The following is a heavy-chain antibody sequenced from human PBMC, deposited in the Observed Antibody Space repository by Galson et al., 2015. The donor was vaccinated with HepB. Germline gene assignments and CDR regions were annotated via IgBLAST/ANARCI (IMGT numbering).Heavy chain of an antibody. CDR3: AKGADYDYPYYFDF. CDR2: ISWHSGNI. V-gene: IGHV3-9*01. Sequence: SLRLSCATSGFTFIDYAMHWVRQAPGKGLEWVSGISWHSGNIGYADSVKGRFTISRDNAKNSLYLQMNSLGAEDTALYYCAKGADYDYPYYFDFWGRGTLVTVSS. J-gene: IGHJ4*02. D-gene: IGHD5-12*01. CDR1: GFTFIDYA.